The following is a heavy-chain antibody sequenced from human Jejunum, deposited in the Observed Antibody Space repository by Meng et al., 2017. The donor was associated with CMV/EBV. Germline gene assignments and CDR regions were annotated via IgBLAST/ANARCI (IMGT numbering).Heavy chain of an antibody. J-gene: IGHJ4*02. Sequence: SGFPLNRYGIHCVRQFPGKGLEWVAVLWYDGSRKYFADSVQGRFSISRDDSKNTVYLQMNSLRAEDTAVYYCARDNDGSSHYSQFDYWGQGTLVTVSS. V-gene: IGHV3-33*01. CDR1: GFPLNRYG. CDR3: ARDNDGSSHYSQFDY. CDR2: LWYDGSRK. D-gene: IGHD3-22*01.